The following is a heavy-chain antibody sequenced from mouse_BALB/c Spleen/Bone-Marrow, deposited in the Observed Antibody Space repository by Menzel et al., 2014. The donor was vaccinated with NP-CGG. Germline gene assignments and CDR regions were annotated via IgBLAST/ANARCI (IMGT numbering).Heavy chain of an antibody. CDR1: GFDFSRYW. J-gene: IGHJ2*01. V-gene: IGHV4-1*02. CDR3: TRLTYYGLTDY. Sequence: VQLQQSGGGLVQPGGSLKLSCTVSGFDFSRYWMSWVRQAPGKGLQWIGEINPESSTINYTPSLKDKFIISRDNAKNTLYLQMSKVRSEGTALYYCTRLTYYGLTDYWGQGTTLTVSS. CDR2: INPESSTI. D-gene: IGHD1-2*01.